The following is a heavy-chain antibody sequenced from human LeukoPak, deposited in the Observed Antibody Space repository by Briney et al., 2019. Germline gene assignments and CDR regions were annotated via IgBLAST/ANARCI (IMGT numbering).Heavy chain of an antibody. Sequence: SETLSLTCAVYGGSFSGYYWNWIRQPPGKGLEWIGEISHNENTNYSPSLKSRLTISIDTSKNQFSLKLSSVTAADTAVYYCASSGLRWLIDKTYSPYWGQGTLVTVSS. D-gene: IGHD2-21*01. J-gene: IGHJ4*02. V-gene: IGHV4-34*01. CDR3: ASSGLRWLIDKTYSPY. CDR2: ISHNENT. CDR1: GGSFSGYY.